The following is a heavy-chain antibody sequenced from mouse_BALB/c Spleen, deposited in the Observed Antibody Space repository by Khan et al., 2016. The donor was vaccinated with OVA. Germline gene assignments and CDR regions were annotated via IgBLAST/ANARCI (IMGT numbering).Heavy chain of an antibody. CDR1: RFTISSYG. V-gene: IGHV5-6-3*01. Sequence: EVELVESGGGIVQPGGSLKRSCAASRFTISSYGMSSVRQTPDKRLELVATIDSNGGSTDYPDSVKRRFTISRDDSKSSVYLQMNNLRAEVTGIYYCWILLWGQGTTLTVSS. CDR3: WILL. J-gene: IGHJ2*01. CDR2: IDSNGGST.